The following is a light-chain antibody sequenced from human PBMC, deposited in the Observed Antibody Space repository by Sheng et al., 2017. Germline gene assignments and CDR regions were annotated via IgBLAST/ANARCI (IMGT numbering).Light chain of an antibody. V-gene: IGLV1-51*01. CDR3: GTWDSSLSAGWV. Sequence: QSVLTQPPSVSAAPGQKVTISCSGTSSNIGNNFVSWYQQLPGTAPKLLIYDDDQRPSGIPDRFSGSKSGTSATLGITGLQTGDEADYYCGTWDSSLSAGWVFGGGTEADRP. CDR1: SSNIGNNF. CDR2: DDD. J-gene: IGLJ3*02.